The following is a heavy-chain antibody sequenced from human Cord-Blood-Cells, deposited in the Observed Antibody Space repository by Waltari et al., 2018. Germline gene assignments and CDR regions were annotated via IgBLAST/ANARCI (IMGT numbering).Heavy chain of an antibody. D-gene: IGHD6-6*01. J-gene: IGHJ6*03. Sequence: VQLQQWAAGLLKPSATLSISCAVSGGFFIGYYWSWLRKAAGKGLEWIGEINHSGSTNYNPSLKSRVTISVDTSKNQFSLKLSSVTAADTAVYYCARSGIAARPDYYYYMDVWGKGTTVTVSS. CDR3: ARSGIAARPDYYYYMDV. CDR1: GGFFIGYY. CDR2: INHSGST. V-gene: IGHV4-34*01.